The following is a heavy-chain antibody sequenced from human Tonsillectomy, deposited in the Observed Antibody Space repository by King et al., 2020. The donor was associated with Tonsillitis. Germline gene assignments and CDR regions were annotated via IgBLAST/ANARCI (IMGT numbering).Heavy chain of an antibody. V-gene: IGHV3-48*02. D-gene: IGHD2-2*01. CDR2: ISGSSSNI. J-gene: IGHJ2*01. Sequence: VQLVESGGGLVQPGGSLRLSCAASGFTFSSYSMNWVRQAPGKGLEWVSYISGSSSNIYYADSVKGRFTISRDNAKNPLYLQMNSLRDEDTAVYYCARDGKGYCSSTSCYAYFDLWGRGTLVTVSS. CDR3: ARDGKGYCSSTSCYAYFDL. CDR1: GFTFSSYS.